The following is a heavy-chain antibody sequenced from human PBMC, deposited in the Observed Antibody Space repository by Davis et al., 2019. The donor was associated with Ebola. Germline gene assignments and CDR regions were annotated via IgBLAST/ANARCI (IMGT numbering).Heavy chain of an antibody. CDR3: ARDSSGGFWSGYYIQSAFDI. Sequence: PAGSLRLSCAASGFTFSSYSMNWVRQAPGKGLEWVSYISSSSSTIYYADSVKGRFTISRDNAKNSLYLQMNSLRAEDTAVYYCARDSSGGFWSGYYIQSAFDIWGQGTMVTVSS. J-gene: IGHJ3*02. V-gene: IGHV3-48*01. CDR1: GFTFSSYS. D-gene: IGHD3-3*01. CDR2: ISSSSSTI.